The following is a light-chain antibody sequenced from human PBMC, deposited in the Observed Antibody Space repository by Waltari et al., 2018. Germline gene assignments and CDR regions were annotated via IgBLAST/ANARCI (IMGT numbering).Light chain of an antibody. J-gene: IGKJ4*01. CDR2: AAS. Sequence: CRASQSISKYLNWYQHKRGEAPKLLIFAASSLQSGVPSRFSASGSGTDCTLTISSLLPEDSATYFCRQSFSPPLTFAGGTKVEIK. CDR1: QSISKY. CDR3: RQSFSPPLT. V-gene: IGKV1-39*01.